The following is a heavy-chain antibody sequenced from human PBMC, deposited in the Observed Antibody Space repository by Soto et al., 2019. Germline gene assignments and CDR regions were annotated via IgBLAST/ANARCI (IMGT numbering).Heavy chain of an antibody. CDR2: MNVYNGHT. V-gene: IGHV1-18*01. J-gene: IGHJ5*02. CDR1: GYIFNNYA. CDR3: ARDLSSGWFDH. D-gene: IGHD6-19*01. Sequence: QVQLVQSGAEVKKPGASVKVSCKASGYIFNNYAISWVRHAPGQGLEWMGWMNVYNGHTKYAQKVQGRLTMTTDTTTSTADMELRNLRSDDTAVYYCARDLSSGWFDHWGQGTLVTVSS.